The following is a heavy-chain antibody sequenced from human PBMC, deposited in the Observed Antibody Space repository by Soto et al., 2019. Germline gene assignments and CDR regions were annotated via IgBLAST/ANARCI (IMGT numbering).Heavy chain of an antibody. CDR3: VRPYYSSSWFPFDR. CDR1: GFDFGDYY. J-gene: IGHJ4*02. V-gene: IGHV3-11*01. Sequence: GGSLRLSCTGSGFDFGDYYMSWIRQAPGKGLEWVSYIDSGDGTTYYTDSVKGRFTMSRDNAKKTVYLQMSSLRVEDTAIYYCVRPYYSSSWFPFDRWGQGTLVTVSS. CDR2: IDSGDGTT. D-gene: IGHD6-13*01.